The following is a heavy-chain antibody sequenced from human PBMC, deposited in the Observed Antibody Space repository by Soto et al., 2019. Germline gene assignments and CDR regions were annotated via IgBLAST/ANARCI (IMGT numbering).Heavy chain of an antibody. D-gene: IGHD3-22*01. Sequence: SLRLSCAASGFTFSSYGMHWVRQAPGKGLEWVAVISYDGSNKYYADSVKGRFTISRDNSKNTLYLQMNSLRAEDTAVYYCASSSGYYFRLNYWGQGTLVTVSS. J-gene: IGHJ4*02. V-gene: IGHV3-30*03. CDR2: ISYDGSNK. CDR3: ASSSGYYFRLNY. CDR1: GFTFSSYG.